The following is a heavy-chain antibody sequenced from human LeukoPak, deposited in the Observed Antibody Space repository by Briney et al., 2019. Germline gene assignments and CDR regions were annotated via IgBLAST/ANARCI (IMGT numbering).Heavy chain of an antibody. J-gene: IGHJ6*03. CDR2: INPNSGGA. CDR3: ARGHYQYGSDYMDV. V-gene: IGHV1-2*06. CDR1: GYTFTGHY. Sequence: ASVKVSCKASGYTFTGHYMHWVRQAPGQGLEWVGRINPNSGGAHYAQKFQGRVTITRNTSISTAYMELSSLRSEDTAVYYCARGHYQYGSDYMDVWGKGTTVTVSS. D-gene: IGHD3-10*01.